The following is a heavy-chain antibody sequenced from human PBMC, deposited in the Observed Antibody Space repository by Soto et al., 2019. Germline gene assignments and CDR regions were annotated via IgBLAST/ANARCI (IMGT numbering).Heavy chain of an antibody. Sequence: ASVKVSCKASGGTFSSYAISWVRQAPGQGLEWMGGIIPIFGTANYAQKFQGRVTITADESTSTAYMELSSLRSEDTAVYYCAREGSSDVTGDDAFDIWGQGTMVTVSS. V-gene: IGHV1-69*13. CDR2: IIPIFGTA. J-gene: IGHJ3*02. CDR3: AREGSSDVTGDDAFDI. CDR1: GGTFSSYA. D-gene: IGHD7-27*01.